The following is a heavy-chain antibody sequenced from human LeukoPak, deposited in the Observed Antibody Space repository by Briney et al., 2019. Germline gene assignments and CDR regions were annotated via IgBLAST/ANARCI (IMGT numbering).Heavy chain of an antibody. CDR1: GFTFSDYY. J-gene: IGHJ4*02. V-gene: IGHV3-11*01. CDR3: ARDRLGDYDHSGYYDK. D-gene: IGHD3-22*01. Sequence: GSLRLSCAASGFTFSDYYMSWLRQAPGKGPEWVAYICDSGRTVYYADSVKGRFTISRDNAKNSVYLQMNNLRAEDTAVYYCARDRLGDYDHSGYYDKWGQGTLVTVSS. CDR2: ICDSGRTV.